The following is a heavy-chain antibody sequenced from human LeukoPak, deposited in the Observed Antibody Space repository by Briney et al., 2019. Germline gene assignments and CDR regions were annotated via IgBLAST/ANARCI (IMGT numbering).Heavy chain of an antibody. CDR2: INPSGGST. D-gene: IGHD4-17*01. Sequence: ASVKVSCKASGYTFTSYYMHWVRQAPGQGLEWMGIINPSGGSTSYAQKFQGRVTMTRDTSTSTVYMELSSLRSEDTAVYYCVRESKRTVTTLLYAHNWFDPWGQGTLVTVSS. CDR1: GYTFTSYY. V-gene: IGHV1-46*01. CDR3: VRESKRTVTTLLYAHNWFDP. J-gene: IGHJ5*02.